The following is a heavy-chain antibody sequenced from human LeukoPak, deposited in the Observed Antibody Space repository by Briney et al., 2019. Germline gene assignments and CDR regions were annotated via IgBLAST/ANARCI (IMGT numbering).Heavy chain of an antibody. V-gene: IGHV3-64*01. CDR1: GFTFSSYA. D-gene: IGHD6-6*01. CDR3: ARDWAIGEYSSSFNPFYTWFDP. Sequence: GGSLRLSCAASGFTFSSYAMHWVRQAPGKGLEYVSAISSNGGSTYYANSVKGRFTISRDNSKNTLYLQMGSLRAEDMAVYYCARDWAIGEYSSSFNPFYTWFDPRGQGTLVTVSS. J-gene: IGHJ5*02. CDR2: ISSNGGST.